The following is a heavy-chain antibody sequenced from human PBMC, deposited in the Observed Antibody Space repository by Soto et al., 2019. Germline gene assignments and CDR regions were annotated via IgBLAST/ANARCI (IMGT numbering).Heavy chain of an antibody. CDR3: ARKAWVRFDF. D-gene: IGHD3-16*01. J-gene: IGHJ4*02. CDR1: GGPISGSVW. V-gene: IGHV4-4*02. Sequence: QVQLRESGPGLVKPSGTLSLTCAVSGGPISGSVWWTWVRQPPGKGLEGIGEVFHSGGINYNPSLKSRVTMSVDTSRSQFSLELHSVTAADTAVYYCARKAWVRFDFWGQGTLVTVSS. CDR2: VFHSGGI.